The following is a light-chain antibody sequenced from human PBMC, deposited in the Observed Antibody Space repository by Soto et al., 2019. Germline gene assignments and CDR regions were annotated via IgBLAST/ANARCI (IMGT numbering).Light chain of an antibody. CDR3: QHYNSRPLT. CDR2: GAS. Sequence: EIVMTQSPATLSVSPGERATLSCRASQGISTNLAWYQQTPGQAPRLLIYGASTRAIGIPGRFSGSGSGTEFVLTISSLQSEDSAVYYCQHYNSRPLTFGGGTKVEIK. J-gene: IGKJ4*01. V-gene: IGKV3-15*01. CDR1: QGISTN.